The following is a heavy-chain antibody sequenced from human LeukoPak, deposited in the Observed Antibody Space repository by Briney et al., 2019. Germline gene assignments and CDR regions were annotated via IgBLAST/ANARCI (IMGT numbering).Heavy chain of an antibody. CDR2: IYTSGST. V-gene: IGHV4-4*07. J-gene: IGHJ3*02. CDR1: GGSISSYY. Sequence: SETLSLTGTVSGGSISSYYWSWIRQRAGKGLEWIVRIYTSGSTNYNPSLKSRVTMSVDTSKNQFSLKLSSVTAADTAVYYCARETVYDILTGYDAFDIWGQGTMVTVSS. D-gene: IGHD3-9*01. CDR3: ARETVYDILTGYDAFDI.